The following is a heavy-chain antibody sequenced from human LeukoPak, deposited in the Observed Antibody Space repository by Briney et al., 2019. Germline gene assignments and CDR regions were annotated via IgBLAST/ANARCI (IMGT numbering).Heavy chain of an antibody. Sequence: PSETLSLTCTVSGGSISSHYWSWIRQPPGKGLEWIGYIYYSGSTSYNPSLKSRVTISVDTSKNQFSLKLSSVTAADTAVYYCARGGTAIDYWGQGTLVTVSS. CDR2: IYYSGST. CDR3: ARGGTAIDY. CDR1: GGSISSHY. V-gene: IGHV4-59*11. J-gene: IGHJ4*02. D-gene: IGHD2-21*02.